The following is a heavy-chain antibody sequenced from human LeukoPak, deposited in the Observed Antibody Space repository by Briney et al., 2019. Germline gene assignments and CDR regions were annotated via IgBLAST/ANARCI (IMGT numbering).Heavy chain of an antibody. Sequence: GGSLRLSCAASGFTFSSYGMHWVRQAPGKGLEWVAVISYDGSNKYYADSVKGRFTISRDNSKNTLYLQMNSLRAEDTAVYYCAKGEVDSSSRVPHLDYWGQGTLVTVSS. J-gene: IGHJ4*02. V-gene: IGHV3-30*18. CDR1: GFTFSSYG. D-gene: IGHD6-6*01. CDR2: ISYDGSNK. CDR3: AKGEVDSSSRVPHLDY.